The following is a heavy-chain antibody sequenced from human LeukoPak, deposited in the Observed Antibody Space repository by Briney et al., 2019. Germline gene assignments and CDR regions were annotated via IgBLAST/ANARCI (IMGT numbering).Heavy chain of an antibody. D-gene: IGHD3-22*01. CDR1: GFSFSDYY. V-gene: IGHV3-11*04. CDR3: ARDRGSGNYYGGYFDY. J-gene: IGHJ4*02. CDR2: IGSTI. Sequence: GGSLRLSCVASGFSFSDYYMSWIRQAPGRGLEWVSYIGSTIYYADSVKGRFTISRDNAKNTLYLQMNNLRAEDTAVYYCARDRGSGNYYGGYFDYWGQGTLVTVSS.